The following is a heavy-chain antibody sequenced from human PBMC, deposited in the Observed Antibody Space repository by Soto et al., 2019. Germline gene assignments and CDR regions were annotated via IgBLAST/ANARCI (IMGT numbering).Heavy chain of an antibody. D-gene: IGHD2-2*01. Sequence: GGSLRLSCAASGFTFSSYALHWVRQAPGRGLEWVALTSFDGNNKYYANSVKGRFTISRDNSKNTLYLQMSSLRAEDTAVYYCGRCSSTSCHLGADYWGQGTLVTVSS. CDR2: TSFDGNNK. J-gene: IGHJ4*02. CDR1: GFTFSSYA. V-gene: IGHV3-30-3*01. CDR3: GRCSSTSCHLGADY.